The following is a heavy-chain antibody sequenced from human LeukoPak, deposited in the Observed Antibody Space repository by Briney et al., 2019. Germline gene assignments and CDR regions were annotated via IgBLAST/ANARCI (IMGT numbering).Heavy chain of an antibody. Sequence: GGSLRLSCAGSGFTFSSYAMHWVRQAPGKGLEWVAVISYDGSNKYYADSVKGRFTISRDNSKNTLYLQMNSLRAEDTAVYYCARYYYDSSGYSAPGDYRGQGTLVTVSS. CDR1: GFTFSSYA. D-gene: IGHD3-22*01. J-gene: IGHJ4*02. CDR2: ISYDGSNK. V-gene: IGHV3-30*04. CDR3: ARYYYDSSGYSAPGDY.